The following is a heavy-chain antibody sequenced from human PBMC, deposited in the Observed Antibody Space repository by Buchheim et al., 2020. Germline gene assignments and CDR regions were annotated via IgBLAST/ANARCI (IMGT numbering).Heavy chain of an antibody. CDR3: TRENGGYSSSSDY. J-gene: IGHJ4*02. D-gene: IGHD6-6*01. Sequence: EVQLVDSGGGLVQPGGSLRLSCAASGFTFSSYWMSWVRQAPGKGLEWVANIKQDGSEKYYVDSVKGRVTISRDNAKRSLYLQMNSLRVEDTAVYYCTRENGGYSSSSDYWGQGTL. CDR2: IKQDGSEK. V-gene: IGHV3-7*01. CDR1: GFTFSSYW.